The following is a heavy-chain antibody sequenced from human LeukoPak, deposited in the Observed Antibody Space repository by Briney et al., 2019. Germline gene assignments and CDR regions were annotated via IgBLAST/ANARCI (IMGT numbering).Heavy chain of an antibody. V-gene: IGHV3-21*01. CDR2: ISSSSSYI. D-gene: IGHD3/OR15-3a*01. CDR1: GFTFSSYS. Sequence: GGSLRLSCAASGFTFSSYSMNWVRQAPGKGLGLVSSISSSSSYIYYADSVKGRFTISRDNAKNSLYLQLNSLRAEDTAVYYCVRDWTLNYWGQGTLVTVSS. CDR3: VRDWTLNY. J-gene: IGHJ4*02.